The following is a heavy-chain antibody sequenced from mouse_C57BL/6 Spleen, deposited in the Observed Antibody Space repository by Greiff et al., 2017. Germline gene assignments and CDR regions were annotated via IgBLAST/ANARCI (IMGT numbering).Heavy chain of an antibody. Sequence: EVKLVESGGGLVQSGRSLRLSCATSGFTFSDFYMEWVRQAPGKGLEWIAASRNKANDYTTEYSASVKGRFIVSRDTAQSSLYRQRNALRAEDTAMYYCARDAYYAMDYWGQGTSGTVSS. J-gene: IGHJ4*01. CDR1: GFTFSDFY. V-gene: IGHV7-1*01. CDR2: SRNKANDYTT. CDR3: ARDAYYAMDY.